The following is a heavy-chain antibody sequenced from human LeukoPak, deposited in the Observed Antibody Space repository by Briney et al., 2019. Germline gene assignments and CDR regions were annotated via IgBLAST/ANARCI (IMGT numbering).Heavy chain of an antibody. CDR1: GGSITKYY. J-gene: IGHJ4*02. V-gene: IGHV4-59*01. CDR3: AAYGANSGYFDK. Sequence: SETLSLTCTISGGSITKYYWSWIRQPPGKGLQWIGYLYYSGSTESTPSLKGRVAMSVDTTRNQFSLKLTSVTAADTAVYYCAAYGANSGYFDKWGQGTLVTVSS. CDR2: LYYSGST. D-gene: IGHD4/OR15-4a*01.